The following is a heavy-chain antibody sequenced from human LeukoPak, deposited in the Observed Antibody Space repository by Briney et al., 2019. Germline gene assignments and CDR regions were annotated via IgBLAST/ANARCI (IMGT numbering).Heavy chain of an antibody. CDR2: INPNSGGT. D-gene: IGHD6-13*01. CDR3: ARAPRGYSWYYFDY. V-gene: IGHV1-2*02. J-gene: IGHJ4*02. Sequence: ASVKVSCKASGYTFTGYYMHWVRQAPGQGLEWMGWINPNSGGTNYAQKFQGRVTMTRDTSISTAYMELSRLRSDDTAVYFCARAPRGYSWYYFDYWGQGTLVTVSS. CDR1: GYTFTGYY.